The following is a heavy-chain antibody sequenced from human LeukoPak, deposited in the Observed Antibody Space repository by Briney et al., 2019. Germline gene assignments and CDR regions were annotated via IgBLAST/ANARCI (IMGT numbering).Heavy chain of an antibody. Sequence: ASVKVSCKASGYTFTGYYMHWVRQAPGQGLEWMGWINPNSGGTNYAQKFQGRVTMTRDTSISAVYMELSRLRSDDTAVYYCARAHPEYYDSSGYNPLDFWGQGTLVTVSS. CDR2: INPNSGGT. V-gene: IGHV1-2*02. CDR3: ARAHPEYYDSSGYNPLDF. CDR1: GYTFTGYY. J-gene: IGHJ4*02. D-gene: IGHD3-22*01.